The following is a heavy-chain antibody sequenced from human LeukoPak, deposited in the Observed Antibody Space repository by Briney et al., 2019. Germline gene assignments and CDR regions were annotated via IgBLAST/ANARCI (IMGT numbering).Heavy chain of an antibody. V-gene: IGHV3-53*01. CDR1: GFTVSSNY. D-gene: IGHD3-9*01. CDR2: IYSGGST. Sequence: PGGSLRLSCAASGFTVSSNYMSWVRQAPGKGLEWVSVIYSGGSTYYADSVKGRFTISRDNSKNTLYLQMNSLRAEDTAVYYCARGGGYFDWLPKPFDYWGQGTLVTVSS. CDR3: ARGGGYFDWLPKPFDY. J-gene: IGHJ4*02.